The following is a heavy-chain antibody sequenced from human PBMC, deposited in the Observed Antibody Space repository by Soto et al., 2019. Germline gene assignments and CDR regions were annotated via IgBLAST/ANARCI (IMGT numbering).Heavy chain of an antibody. Sequence: VQLVESGGGVVQPGRSLRLSCAASGFTFSSYGMHWVRQAPGKGLEWVAVISYDGSNKYYADSVKGRFTISRDNSKNTLYLQMNSLRAEDTAVYYCAKPPKEWLLFDWFDPWGQGTLVTVSS. V-gene: IGHV3-30*18. D-gene: IGHD3-3*01. CDR3: AKPPKEWLLFDWFDP. CDR1: GFTFSSYG. J-gene: IGHJ5*02. CDR2: ISYDGSNK.